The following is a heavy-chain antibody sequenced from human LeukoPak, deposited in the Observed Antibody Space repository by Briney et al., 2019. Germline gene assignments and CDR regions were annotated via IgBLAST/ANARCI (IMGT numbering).Heavy chain of an antibody. CDR3: ARDLVNRGSGSYFDY. CDR1: GFPFSSYW. V-gene: IGHV3-7*01. CDR2: IKQDGSEK. J-gene: IGHJ4*02. Sequence: GGSLRLSCAASGFPFSSYWMNWVRQAPGKGLEWVANIKQDGSEKYYVDSVKGRFTISRVNAKNSLYLQMNSLRAEDTAVYYCARDLVNRGSGSYFDYWGQGALVTVSS. D-gene: IGHD3-10*01.